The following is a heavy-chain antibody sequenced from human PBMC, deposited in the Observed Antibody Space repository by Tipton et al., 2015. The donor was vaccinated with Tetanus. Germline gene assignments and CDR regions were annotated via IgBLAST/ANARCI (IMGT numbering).Heavy chain of an antibody. D-gene: IGHD1-1*01. CDR2: VDPRDSQA. CDR3: ARRLGPYTGDYIWHLDL. V-gene: IGHV5-51*01. Sequence: QLVQSGAEVGKPGESLKISCQGSGYNFSHYSIGWVRQLPGRGLEWMGIVDPRDSQATYGPSFQGQVTISADRSINVAYLQWSRLKASDTAMYYCARRLGPYTGDYIWHLDLWGRGTLVTVSS. CDR1: GYNFSHYS. J-gene: IGHJ2*01.